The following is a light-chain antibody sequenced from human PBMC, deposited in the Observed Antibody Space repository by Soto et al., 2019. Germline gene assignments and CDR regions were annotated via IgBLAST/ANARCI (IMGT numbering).Light chain of an antibody. CDR1: QSVSTN. CDR3: HQYNNWPVT. CDR2: GAS. J-gene: IGKJ4*01. V-gene: IGKV3-15*01. Sequence: EIVMTQSPATLSVSPGERATLSCRASQSVSTNLAWYQQKPGQAPRLLIYGASTRATVVPARFSGSGSGTEFTLTISRLQSEDFAVYFCHQYNNWPVTFGGGTKVEIK.